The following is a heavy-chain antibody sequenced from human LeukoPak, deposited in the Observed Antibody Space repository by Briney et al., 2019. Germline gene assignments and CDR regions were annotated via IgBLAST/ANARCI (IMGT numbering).Heavy chain of an antibody. CDR3: ARGARGSYRMYYYYYGMDV. V-gene: IGHV1-8*01. Sequence: GASVKVSCKASGYTFTSYDINWVRQATGQGLEWMGWMNPNSGNTGYAQKFQGRVTMTRNTSISTAYMELSSLRSEDTAVYYCARGARGSYRMYYYYYGMDVWGQGTTVTVSS. J-gene: IGHJ6*02. CDR1: GYTFTSYD. CDR2: MNPNSGNT. D-gene: IGHD1-26*01.